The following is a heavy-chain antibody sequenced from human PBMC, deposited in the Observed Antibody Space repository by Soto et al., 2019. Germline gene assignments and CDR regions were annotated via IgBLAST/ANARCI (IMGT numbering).Heavy chain of an antibody. D-gene: IGHD5-12*01. V-gene: IGHV1-2*02. J-gene: IGHJ4*02. CDR1: GYTFTGHY. Sequence: QVQLVQSGAEVKKPGASVKVSCKASGYTFTGHYIHWLRQAPEQGPEWMGEIGPESGATRYAQKFQGRVTMTRDMSITTVYMELNNLSPDDTAVYYCGRGRSGQIVVFYWGQGTPVTVSS. CDR2: IGPESGAT. CDR3: GRGRSGQIVVFY.